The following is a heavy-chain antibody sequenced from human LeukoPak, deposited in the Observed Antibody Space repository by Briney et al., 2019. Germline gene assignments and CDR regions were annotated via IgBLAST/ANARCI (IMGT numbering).Heavy chain of an antibody. CDR2: VFHSGTT. CDR1: GGSMESLNW. D-gene: IGHD4-17*01. Sequence: PSETLSLTCAVSGGSMESLNWWSWVRQHPGKGPEWIGEVFHSGTTNDNPSLKSRVTMSADRSKNQFPLKLSSVTAADTAIYYCARAVGDYLRYGGYFFDSWGQGILVVVSS. J-gene: IGHJ4*02. V-gene: IGHV4-4*02. CDR3: ARAVGDYLRYGGYFFDS.